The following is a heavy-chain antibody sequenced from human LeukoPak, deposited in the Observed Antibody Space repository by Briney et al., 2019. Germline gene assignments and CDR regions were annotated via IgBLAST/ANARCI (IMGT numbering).Heavy chain of an antibody. J-gene: IGHJ4*02. CDR3: ARQEQEMATTHY. CDR2: INRSGST. Sequence: PSETLSLPCAVYGGSFSTYYWSWIRQPPGKGLEWVGEINRSGSTKYNPSLKSRVTISVDTSKNQFSLKLSSVTAADTAVYFCARQEQEMATTHYWGQATLVTVSS. V-gene: IGHV4-34*01. CDR1: GGSFSTYY. D-gene: IGHD5-24*01.